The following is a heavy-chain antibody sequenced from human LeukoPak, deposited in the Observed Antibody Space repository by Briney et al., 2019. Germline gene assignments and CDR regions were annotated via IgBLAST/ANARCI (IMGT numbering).Heavy chain of an antibody. D-gene: IGHD6-19*01. V-gene: IGHV3-7*04. CDR2: MNQDGREK. CDR3: TRGSGWYPDY. Sequence: GGSLRLSCAASGFAFSSFWMSWVRQVPGKGLEWVANMNQDGREKNYVDSVKGRFTIFRDNAKNSLYLQMNSLRVEDTAVFYCTRGSGWYPDYWGQGTLVTVSS. CDR1: GFAFSSFW. J-gene: IGHJ4*02.